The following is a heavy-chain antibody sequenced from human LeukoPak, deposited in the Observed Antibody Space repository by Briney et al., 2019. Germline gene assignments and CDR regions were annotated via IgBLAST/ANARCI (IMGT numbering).Heavy chain of an antibody. D-gene: IGHD3-22*01. Sequence: PGGSLRLSCAASGFTFSSYEMNWVRQAPGKGLEWVSYISSSGSTIYYADSVKGRFTISRDNAKNSLYLQMNSLRAEDTAVYYCAREWGYDSSGYSFGGQGTLVTVSS. CDR3: AREWGYDSSGYSF. V-gene: IGHV3-48*03. CDR2: ISSSGSTI. CDR1: GFTFSSYE. J-gene: IGHJ4*02.